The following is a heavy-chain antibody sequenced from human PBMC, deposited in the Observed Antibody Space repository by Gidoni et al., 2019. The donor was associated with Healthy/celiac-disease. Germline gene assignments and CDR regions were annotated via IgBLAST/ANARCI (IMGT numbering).Heavy chain of an antibody. Sequence: CAISGDSVASNSAAWNWIRQSPSRGLEWLGRTYYMSKWYNDYAVSVKSRITINPDTSKNQFSLQLNSVTPEDTAVYYCARGYCSSTSCYFIDYWGQGTLVTVSS. CDR2: TYYMSKWYN. J-gene: IGHJ4*02. D-gene: IGHD2-2*01. V-gene: IGHV6-1*01. CDR1: GDSVASNSAA. CDR3: ARGYCSSTSCYFIDY.